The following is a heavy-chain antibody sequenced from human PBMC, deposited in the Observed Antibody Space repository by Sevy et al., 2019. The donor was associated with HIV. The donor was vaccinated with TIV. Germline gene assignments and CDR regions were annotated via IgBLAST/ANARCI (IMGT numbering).Heavy chain of an antibody. V-gene: IGHV1-58*02. CDR2: IVVGSYNT. J-gene: IGHJ4*02. CDR1: GFTFTNSA. D-gene: IGHD3-3*01. CDR3: AASGDFDFWSGYYK. Sequence: ASVKVSCKASGFTFTNSAIQWVRQPRGQRLAWIGWIVVGSYNTNYAQKFRERVTITRDMSTSTAYLELSSLRSEDTAVYYCAASGDFDFWSGYYKWGQGTLVTVSS.